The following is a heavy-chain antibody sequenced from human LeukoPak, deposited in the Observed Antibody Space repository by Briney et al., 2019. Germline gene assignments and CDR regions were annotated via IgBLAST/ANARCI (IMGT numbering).Heavy chain of an antibody. CDR1: VGSFSGYY. Sequence: PSETLSLTCAVYVGSFSGYYWSWIRQPPGKGLEWIGEINHSGSTNYNPSLKSRVTISVDTSKNQFSLKLSSVTAADTAVYYCARGTITTVTYYFDYWGQGTLITVSS. D-gene: IGHD4-17*01. V-gene: IGHV4-34*01. J-gene: IGHJ4*02. CDR3: ARGTITTVTYYFDY. CDR2: INHSGST.